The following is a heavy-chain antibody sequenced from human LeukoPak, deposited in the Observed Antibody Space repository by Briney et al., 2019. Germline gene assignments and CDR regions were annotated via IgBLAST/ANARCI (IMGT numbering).Heavy chain of an antibody. Sequence: ASVKVSCKASGYTFTSYDINWVRQATGQGLEWMGWMYPNSGNTGYAQKFQGRVTMTRNTSISTAYMELSSLRSEDTAVYYCAVMVRGVHQAFDYWGQGTLVTVSS. J-gene: IGHJ4*02. CDR1: GYTFTSYD. CDR2: MYPNSGNT. CDR3: AVMVRGVHQAFDY. D-gene: IGHD3-10*01. V-gene: IGHV1-8*01.